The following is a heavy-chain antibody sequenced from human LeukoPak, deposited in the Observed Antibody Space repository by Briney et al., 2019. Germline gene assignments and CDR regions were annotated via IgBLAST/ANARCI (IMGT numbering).Heavy chain of an antibody. CDR1: GGSISSSSYY. D-gene: IGHD6-19*01. CDR2: IYYSGST. CDR3: ARVLAYSSGWSPFYMDV. V-gene: IGHV4-39*07. Sequence: NTSETLSLACTVSGGSISSSSYYWGWIRQPPGKGLEWIGSIYYSGSTYYNPSLKSRVTISVDTSKNQFSLKLSSVTAADTAVYYCARVLAYSSGWSPFYMDVWGKGTTVTVSS. J-gene: IGHJ6*03.